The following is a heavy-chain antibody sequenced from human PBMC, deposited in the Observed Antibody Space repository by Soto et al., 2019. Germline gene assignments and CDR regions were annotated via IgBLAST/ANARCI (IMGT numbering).Heavy chain of an antibody. CDR3: AGDELGEVYYYGMDV. Sequence: QVQLVQSGAEVKKPGSSVKVSCKASGGTFSSYAINWVRQAPGQGLEWMGGIIPIFGTANYAQKFQGRVTITADESTSRAYLELSSLRSEDRAVYYCAGDELGEVYYYGMDVWGQGTTVTVSS. D-gene: IGHD3-16*01. CDR2: IIPIFGTA. V-gene: IGHV1-69*01. J-gene: IGHJ6*02. CDR1: GGTFSSYA.